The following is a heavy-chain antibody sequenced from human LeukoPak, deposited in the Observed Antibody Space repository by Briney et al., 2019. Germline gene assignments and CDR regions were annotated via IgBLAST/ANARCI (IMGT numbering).Heavy chain of an antibody. D-gene: IGHD3-9*01. V-gene: IGHV4-59*01. J-gene: IGHJ4*02. Sequence: SGALSLTCTVAGGSISSYYWSWIRQAPGKELEGIGYIYYSGDTDYNPSLQSRVTISVDTSKNQFSLKLTSVTAADTAVYYCARSGTLTGYLFWGQGTLVTVSS. CDR3: ARSGTLTGYLF. CDR2: IYYSGDT. CDR1: GGSISSYY.